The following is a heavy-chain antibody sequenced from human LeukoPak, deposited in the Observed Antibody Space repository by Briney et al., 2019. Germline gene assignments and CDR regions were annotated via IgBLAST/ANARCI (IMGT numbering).Heavy chain of an antibody. J-gene: IGHJ6*03. V-gene: IGHV1-2*06. CDR2: INPNSGGT. D-gene: IGHD5-18*01. CDR3: ARVWVESGYLDPNLPRKRYYYYYMDV. CDR1: GYTFTGYY. Sequence: ASVKVSCKASGYTFTGYYMHWVRQAPGQGLEWMGRINPNSGGTNYAQKFQARVTMTRDTSISTAYMELSRLRSDDTAVYYCARVWVESGYLDPNLPRKRYYYYYMDVWGKGTTVPVSS.